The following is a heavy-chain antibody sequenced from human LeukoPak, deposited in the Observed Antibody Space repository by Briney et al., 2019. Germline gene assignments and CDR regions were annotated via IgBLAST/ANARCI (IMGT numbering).Heavy chain of an antibody. Sequence: PGGSLRLSRAASGFTFSSYWMSWVRQAPGKGLEWVSAITNSGDNTYYADSVKGRFTISRDNSKNTLYLQINSLRAEDTAIYYCAKAPMEDSWYIHFDYWGQGTLVTVSS. CDR3: AKAPMEDSWYIHFDY. CDR1: GFTFSSYW. D-gene: IGHD6-13*01. J-gene: IGHJ4*02. V-gene: IGHV3-23*01. CDR2: ITNSGDNT.